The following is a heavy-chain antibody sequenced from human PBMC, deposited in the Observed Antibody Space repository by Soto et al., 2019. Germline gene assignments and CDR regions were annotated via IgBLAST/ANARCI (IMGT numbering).Heavy chain of an antibody. V-gene: IGHV1-3*01. CDR3: ARDLGWEQPFDY. CDR2: INAGNGNT. D-gene: IGHD1-26*01. CDR1: GYTFTSYA. J-gene: IGHJ4*02. Sequence: QVQLVQSGAEVKKPGASVKVSCKASGYTFTSYAMHWVRQAPGQRLEWMGWINAGNGNTKYSQKFQGRVTITRDTSASTAYMELSSLRSEDTAVYYCARDLGWEQPFDYWGQGTLVTVSS.